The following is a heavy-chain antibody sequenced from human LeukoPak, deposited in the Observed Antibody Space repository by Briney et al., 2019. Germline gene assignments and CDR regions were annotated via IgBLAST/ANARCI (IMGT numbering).Heavy chain of an antibody. CDR2: IKQDGSDK. V-gene: IGHV3-7*04. CDR1: GFTFSNYW. D-gene: IGHD6-19*01. J-gene: IGHJ4*02. CDR3: ARDEAAVAGGDS. Sequence: GGSLRLSCAASGFTFSNYWMSWVRQAPGKGLEWVANIKQDGSDKYYVDSVKGRFTISRDNAKNSLYLQMNSLRAEDTAVYYCARDEAAVAGGDSWGQGTLVTVSS.